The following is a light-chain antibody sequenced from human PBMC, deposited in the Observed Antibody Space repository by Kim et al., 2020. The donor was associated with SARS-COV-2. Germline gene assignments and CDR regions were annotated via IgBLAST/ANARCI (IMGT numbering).Light chain of an antibody. CDR1: QSVSSN. CDR3: QQYNNWVGT. CDR2: GAS. J-gene: IGKJ2*01. Sequence: EIVMTQSPATLSVSPGERATLSCRASQSVSSNLAWYQQKPGQAPRLLIYGASTRATGIPARFSGSGSGTEFTLTISSLQSEDFAVYYCQQYNNWVGTFGQGTKLEI. V-gene: IGKV3-15*01.